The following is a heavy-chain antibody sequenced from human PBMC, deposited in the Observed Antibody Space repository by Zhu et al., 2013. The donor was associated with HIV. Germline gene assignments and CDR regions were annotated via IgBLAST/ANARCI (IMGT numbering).Heavy chain of an antibody. Sequence: QVQLVQSGAEVKKPGASVKVSCKASGYTFTGYYMHWVRQAPGQGLEWMGWINPNSGGTNYAQKFQGWVTMTRDTSISTAYMELSRLRSDDTAVYYCAREITMVQGANSAGLDYWGQGTLVTVSS. V-gene: IGHV1-2*04. J-gene: IGHJ4*02. D-gene: IGHD3-10*01. CDR1: GYTFTGYY. CDR3: AREITMVQGANSAGLDY. CDR2: INPNSGGT.